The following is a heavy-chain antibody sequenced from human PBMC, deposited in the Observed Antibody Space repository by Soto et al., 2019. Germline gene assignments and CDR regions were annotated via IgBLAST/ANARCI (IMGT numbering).Heavy chain of an antibody. CDR1: GFPFSIYA. Sequence: GGSLRLSCAASGFPFSIYAMSLVRQSPGKGLEWVSSISVSGGSTYYADSVKGRFTISRDNSKNTLYLQMNSLRAEDTAVYYCAKYLPEYHDSSGIHYSGQRTIVTLYS. V-gene: IGHV3-23*01. J-gene: IGHJ4*02. CDR2: ISVSGGST. D-gene: IGHD3-22*01. CDR3: AKYLPEYHDSSGIHY.